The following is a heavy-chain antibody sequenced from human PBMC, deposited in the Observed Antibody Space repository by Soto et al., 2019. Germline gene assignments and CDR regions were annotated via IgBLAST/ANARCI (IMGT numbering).Heavy chain of an antibody. V-gene: IGHV3-21*01. CDR2: ISSSSSYI. J-gene: IGHJ6*02. CDR3: ARDNYYDSSGSWGPFNSEYGMDV. CDR1: GFTFSSYS. Sequence: GGSLRLSCAASGFTFSSYSMNWVRQAPGKGLEWVSSISSSSSYIYYADSVKGRFTISRDNAKNSLYLQMNSLRAEDTAVYYCARDNYYDSSGSWGPFNSEYGMDVWGQGTTVTVSS. D-gene: IGHD3-22*01.